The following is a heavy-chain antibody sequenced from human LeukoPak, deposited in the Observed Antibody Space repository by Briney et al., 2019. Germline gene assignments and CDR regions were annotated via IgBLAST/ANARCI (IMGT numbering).Heavy chain of an antibody. CDR3: ARDRSGSDPYGMDV. D-gene: IGHD1-26*01. Sequence: GGSLRLSCAASGFTFSSYWMSWVRQAPGKGLEWVSNIKQNGSEKYYVDSVKGRFTISRDNAKNSLYLQINSLRAEDTAVYYCARDRSGSDPYGMDVWGQKTTVTVSS. J-gene: IGHJ6*02. CDR2: IKQNGSEK. CDR1: GFTFSSYW. V-gene: IGHV3-7*01.